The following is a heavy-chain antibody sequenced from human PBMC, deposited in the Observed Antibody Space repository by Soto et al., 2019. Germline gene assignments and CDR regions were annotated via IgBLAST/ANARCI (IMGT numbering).Heavy chain of an antibody. J-gene: IGHJ6*04. CDR2: ISGSGGST. Sequence: EVQLLESGGGLVQPGGSLRLSCAASGFTFSSYAMSWVRQAPGKGLEWVSAISGSGGSTYYADSVKGRFTISRDNSKNTLDLQMISRRAEDTAVYYCARFISWYGAYYYGMDVWGEGTTVTVSS. D-gene: IGHD6-13*01. CDR1: GFTFSSYA. CDR3: ARFISWYGAYYYGMDV. V-gene: IGHV3-23*01.